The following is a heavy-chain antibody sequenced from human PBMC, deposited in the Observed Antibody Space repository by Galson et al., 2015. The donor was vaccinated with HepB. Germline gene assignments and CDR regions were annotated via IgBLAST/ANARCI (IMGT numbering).Heavy chain of an antibody. J-gene: IGHJ3*02. Sequence: ETLSLTCTVSGGSISSSYWSWIRQPPGKGLGWGGYIYNSGSTNYTTSLKSRVTISVDTAKNQFSLKLRSVTAADTAVYYCTRDMRPFTSGWRAFDIWGQGTMVTVSS. D-gene: IGHD6-19*01. CDR3: TRDMRPFTSGWRAFDI. V-gene: IGHV4-59*01. CDR2: IYNSGST. CDR1: GGSISSSY.